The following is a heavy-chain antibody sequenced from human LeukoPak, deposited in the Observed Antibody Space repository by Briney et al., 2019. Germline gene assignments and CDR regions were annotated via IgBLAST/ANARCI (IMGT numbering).Heavy chain of an antibody. J-gene: IGHJ2*01. CDR2: SSWNSGCI. CDR3: AKDNRYDSSGYYCWYFDL. D-gene: IGHD3-22*01. V-gene: IGHV3-9*03. CDR1: AFTFDDYA. Sequence: GRCLRLSCAAAAFTFDDYAMHWSRQAPGKGLEWVSVSSWNSGCIGYVVFVKGRITISRDNAKNSLYLQMNSLRAEDMALYYCAKDNRYDSSGYYCWYFDLWGRGTLVTVSS.